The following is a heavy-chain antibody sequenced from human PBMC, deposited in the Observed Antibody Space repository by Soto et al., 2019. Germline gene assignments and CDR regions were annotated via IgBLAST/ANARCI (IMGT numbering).Heavy chain of an antibody. CDR3: ARDSGDSHY. CDR1: GFTFSSYA. D-gene: IGHD2-21*02. Sequence: GGSLRLSCAASGFTFSSYAMSWVRQAPGKGLEWVSAISGSGGSTYYADSVKGRFTISRDNAKNSLYLQMNSLRAEDTAVYYCARDSGDSHYWGQGTLVTVSS. V-gene: IGHV3-23*01. J-gene: IGHJ4*02. CDR2: ISGSGGST.